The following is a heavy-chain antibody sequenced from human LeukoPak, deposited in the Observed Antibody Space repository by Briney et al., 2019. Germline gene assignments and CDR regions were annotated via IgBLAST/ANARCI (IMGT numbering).Heavy chain of an antibody. Sequence: TGGSLRLSCAVSGFTFSNYAMTWVRQAPGKGLEWVSAISGSGDNTYYADSVKGRFTVSRDNSKNTLYVQMKSLRAEDTAVYYCARHGDSYDSPYDYWGQGTLVTVSS. V-gene: IGHV3-23*01. J-gene: IGHJ4*02. CDR1: GFTFSNYA. D-gene: IGHD5-12*01. CDR3: ARHGDSYDSPYDY. CDR2: ISGSGDNT.